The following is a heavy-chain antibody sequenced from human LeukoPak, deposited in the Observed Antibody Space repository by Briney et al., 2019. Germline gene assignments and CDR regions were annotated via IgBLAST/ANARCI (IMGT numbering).Heavy chain of an antibody. CDR3: ALEGGYVNGWNY. CDR1: GGTFSSYA. Sequence: ASVKVSCKASGGTFSSYAISWVRQAPGQGLEWMGGIIPIFGTANYAQKFQGRVTITADKSTSTAYMELSSLRSEDTAVYYCALEGGYVNGWNYWGQGTLVTVSS. CDR2: IIPIFGTA. V-gene: IGHV1-69*06. D-gene: IGHD5-12*01. J-gene: IGHJ4*02.